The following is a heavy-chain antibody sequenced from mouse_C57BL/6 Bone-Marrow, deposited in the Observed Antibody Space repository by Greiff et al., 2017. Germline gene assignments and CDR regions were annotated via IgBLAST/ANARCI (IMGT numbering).Heavy chain of an antibody. D-gene: IGHD2-5*01. CDR1: GYTFTDYN. J-gene: IGHJ3*01. CDR3: ARDSNYGEGFAY. CDR2: INPNNGGT. Sequence: VQLQQSGPEPVKPGASVKIPCKASGYTFTDYNMDWVKQSHGKSLEWIGDINPNNGGTIYNQKFKGKATLTVDKSSSTAYMELRSLTSEDTAVYYCARDSNYGEGFAYWGQGTLVTVSA. V-gene: IGHV1-18*01.